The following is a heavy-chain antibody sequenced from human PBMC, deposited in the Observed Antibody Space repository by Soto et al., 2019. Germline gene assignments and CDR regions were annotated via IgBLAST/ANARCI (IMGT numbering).Heavy chain of an antibody. CDR3: AKFGMATTKRSPPYYIDY. Sequence: GGSLRLSCAASGFTFSSYAMSWVRQAPGKGLEWVSSISGSGGGTYYADSVKGRFTFSIDNSKNTLYLQMNSLRAEDTAVYYCAKFGMATTKRSPPYYIDYWGQGALVTVSS. D-gene: IGHD1-1*01. V-gene: IGHV3-23*01. CDR1: GFTFSSYA. CDR2: ISGSGGGT. J-gene: IGHJ4*02.